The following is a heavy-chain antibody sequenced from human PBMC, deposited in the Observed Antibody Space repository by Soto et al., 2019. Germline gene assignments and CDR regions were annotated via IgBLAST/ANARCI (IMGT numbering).Heavy chain of an antibody. CDR3: TTDPYMTKIIFRFDY. D-gene: IGHD2-21*01. V-gene: IGHV3-15*07. J-gene: IGHJ4*02. Sequence: GGSLRLSCAASGFIFSNAWINWVRQAPGKGLEWVGRVKSKTDGGTTDFAAPVKGRFAISRDDSKNMVYLELNSVKTEDKAIIYFTTDPYMTKIIFRFDYGGQGPRFTVPS. CDR2: VKSKTDGGTT. CDR1: GFIFSNAW.